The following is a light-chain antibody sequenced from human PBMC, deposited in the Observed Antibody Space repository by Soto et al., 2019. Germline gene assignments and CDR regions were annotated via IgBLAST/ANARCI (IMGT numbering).Light chain of an antibody. V-gene: IGKV3-20*01. CDR2: GAS. CDR1: QSVSSNY. J-gene: IGKJ1*01. Sequence: EIVLTQSPGTLSLSAGERATLSCRASQSVSSNYLAWYQQKPGQAPSLLIYGASRRATGIPDRFSGSGSGTAFTLTISRLDPEDFAVYYCQQYGSSPPEKTFGQGTKVEIK. CDR3: QQYGSSPPEKT.